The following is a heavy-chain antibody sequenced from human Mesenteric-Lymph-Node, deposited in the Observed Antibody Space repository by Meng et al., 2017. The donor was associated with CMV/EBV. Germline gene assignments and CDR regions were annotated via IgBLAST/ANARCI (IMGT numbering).Heavy chain of an antibody. D-gene: IGHD6-13*01. CDR1: GFSPSTSGVG. CDR2: IYWDDDK. V-gene: IGHV2-5*02. CDR3: AHSSGIAAAGPFYFDY. Sequence: QITLKESGPTLVKPTQTLTLTCTFSGFSPSTSGVGVGWTRQPPGKALEWLALIYWDDDKRYSPSLKSRLTITKDTSKNQVVLTMTNMDPVDTATYYCAHSSGIAAAGPFYFDYWGQGTLVTVSS. J-gene: IGHJ4*02.